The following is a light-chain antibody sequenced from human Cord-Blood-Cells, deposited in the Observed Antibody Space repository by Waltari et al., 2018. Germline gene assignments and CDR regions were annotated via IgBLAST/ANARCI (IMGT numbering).Light chain of an antibody. CDR1: SLRSSY. CDR2: GKN. CDR3: NSRDSSGNHVV. J-gene: IGLJ2*01. Sequence: SSELTQDPAVSVALGQQVRITCQGASLRSSYASWYQQKQGQAPVLVIYGKNNRPSGIPDRFSGSSSGNTASLTITGAQAEDEADYYCNSRDSSGNHVVFGGGTKLTVL. V-gene: IGLV3-19*01.